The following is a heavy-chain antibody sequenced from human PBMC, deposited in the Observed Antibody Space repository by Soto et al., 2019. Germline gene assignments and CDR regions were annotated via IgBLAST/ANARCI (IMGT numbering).Heavy chain of an antibody. CDR1: GFTFSSYS. CDR3: ARDNGDYDFWSGYSLYNWFDP. J-gene: IGHJ5*02. CDR2: ISSSSSYI. Sequence: GGSLRLSCAASGFTFSSYSMNWVRQAPGKGLEWVSSISSSSSYIYYADSVKGRFTISRDNAKNSLYLQMNSLRAEDTAVYYCARDNGDYDFWSGYSLYNWFDPWGQGTLVTVSS. D-gene: IGHD3-3*01. V-gene: IGHV3-21*01.